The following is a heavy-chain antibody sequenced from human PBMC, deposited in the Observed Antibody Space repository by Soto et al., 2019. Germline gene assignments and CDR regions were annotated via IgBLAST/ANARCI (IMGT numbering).Heavy chain of an antibody. CDR2: MSYDGSNT. Sequence: SLKLSCAASGFTFSSYAVHWVRQAPGKGLEWVDIMSYDGSNTYYADSVKGRFTISRDNSKNTVYLQMNSLRPEDTAVYYCARDRVGAPTMGANYNWGQGTLVTVPQ. J-gene: IGHJ4*02. V-gene: IGHV3-30-3*01. D-gene: IGHD1-26*01. CDR1: GFTFSSYA. CDR3: ARDRVGAPTMGANYN.